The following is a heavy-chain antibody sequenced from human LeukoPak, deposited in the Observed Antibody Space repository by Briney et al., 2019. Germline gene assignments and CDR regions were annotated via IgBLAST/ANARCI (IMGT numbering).Heavy chain of an antibody. Sequence: ASVKVSCKASGYTFTNYGISWVRQAPGQGLEWMGRISAYNGNPNYAQKLQGRVTMTTDTSTNTAYMELRSLGSDDTAVYYCARDVAFYGSSWHNWFDPWSQGTLVTVSS. D-gene: IGHD6-13*01. J-gene: IGHJ5*02. CDR1: GYTFTNYG. V-gene: IGHV1-18*01. CDR3: ARDVAFYGSSWHNWFDP. CDR2: ISAYNGNP.